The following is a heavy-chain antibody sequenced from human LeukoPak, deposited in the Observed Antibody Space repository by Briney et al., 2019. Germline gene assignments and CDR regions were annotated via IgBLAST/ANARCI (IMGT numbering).Heavy chain of an antibody. J-gene: IGHJ6*02. CDR1: GFTFSSYA. V-gene: IGHV3-30-3*01. Sequence: GGSLRLSCAASGFTFSSYAMHWVRQAPGKGLEWVAVISYDGSNKYYADSVKGRFTISRDNSKNTLYLQMNSLRAEDTAVYYCAKVRYCSSTSCSYGMDVWGQGTTVTVSS. CDR3: AKVRYCSSTSCSYGMDV. D-gene: IGHD2-2*01. CDR2: ISYDGSNK.